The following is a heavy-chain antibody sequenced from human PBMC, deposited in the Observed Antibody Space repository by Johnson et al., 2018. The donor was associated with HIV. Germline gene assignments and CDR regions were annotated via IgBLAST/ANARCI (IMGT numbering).Heavy chain of an antibody. CDR2: IWSDGSNK. CDR1: GLSFSSYG. V-gene: IGHV3-33*01. CDR3: ATSTASDALEV. Sequence: QVQLVESGGGVVQPGRSVRPSCAASGLSFSSYGMAWVRKAPGKGLEWVAVIWSDGSNKHYADSVKGRFTISSDNSRNTLYLEMNSLRAEDTAVYYWATSTASDALEVGGQGTRVTVAS. D-gene: IGHD1-1*01. J-gene: IGHJ3*01.